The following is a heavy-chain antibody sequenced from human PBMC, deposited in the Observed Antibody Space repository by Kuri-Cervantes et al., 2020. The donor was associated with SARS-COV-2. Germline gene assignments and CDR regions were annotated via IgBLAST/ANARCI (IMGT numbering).Heavy chain of an antibody. Sequence: GGSLRLSCAASGFTFSGYWMSWVRQAPGKGLEWVANIKQDGSEKYYVDSVKGRFTTSRDNAKNSLYLQMNSLRAEDTAVYYCARDRGDAFDIWGQGTMVTVSS. CDR1: GFTFSGYW. J-gene: IGHJ3*02. V-gene: IGHV3-7*01. CDR2: IKQDGSEK. CDR3: ARDRGDAFDI.